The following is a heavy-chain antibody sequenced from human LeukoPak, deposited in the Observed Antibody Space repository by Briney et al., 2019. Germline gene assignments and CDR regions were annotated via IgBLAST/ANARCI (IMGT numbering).Heavy chain of an antibody. V-gene: IGHV4-59*01. Sequence: SETLSLICTVSGGSISSYYWSWIRQPPGKGWVGIRYIYYGGTTNYHPSLKSRVTISVETTKNQFSLKLSSVTAAYTAVYYCARAPASITIFGVVHPEYFQHWGQGTLVTVSS. J-gene: IGHJ1*01. CDR1: GGSISSYY. CDR3: ARAPASITIFGVVHPEYFQH. D-gene: IGHD3-3*01. CDR2: IYYGGTT.